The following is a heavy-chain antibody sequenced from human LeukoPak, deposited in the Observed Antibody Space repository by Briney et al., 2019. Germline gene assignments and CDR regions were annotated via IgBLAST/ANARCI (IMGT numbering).Heavy chain of an antibody. CDR3: ARTACSGGSCYPDDAFDI. CDR1: GGSFSGYY. V-gene: IGHV4-34*01. J-gene: IGHJ3*02. Sequence: SETLSLTCAVYGGSFSGYYWSWIRQPPGKGLEWLGEINHSGSTNYNPSLKSRVTISVDTSKNQFSLKLSSVTAADTAVYYCARTACSGGSCYPDDAFDIWGQGTMVTVSS. CDR2: INHSGST. D-gene: IGHD2-15*01.